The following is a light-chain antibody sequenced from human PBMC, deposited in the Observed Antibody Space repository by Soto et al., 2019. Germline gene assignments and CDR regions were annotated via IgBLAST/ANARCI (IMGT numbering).Light chain of an antibody. CDR3: CSYAGSYTLYV. CDR2: DVT. J-gene: IGLJ1*01. Sequence: QAVVTQPRSASGSPGQSVTISCTGTSSDVGSYDYVSWYQQHPGKAPKLMIYDVTKRPSGVPDRFSGSKSDNTASLTISGLQAEDEADYYCCSYAGSYTLYVFGTGTKLTVL. CDR1: SSDVGSYDY. V-gene: IGLV2-11*01.